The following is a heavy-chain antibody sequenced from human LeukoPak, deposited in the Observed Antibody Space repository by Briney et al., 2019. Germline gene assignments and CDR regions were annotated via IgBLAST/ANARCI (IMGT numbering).Heavy chain of an antibody. CDR3: ARARGRTVTTWELDY. CDR1: GGPFSGYY. D-gene: IGHD4-17*01. J-gene: IGHJ4*02. CDR2: INHSGST. V-gene: IGHV4-34*01. Sequence: PSETLSLTCAFYGGPFSGYYWSGTRHPPGKGREGMGEINHSGSTNYNPSLKSRVTISVDTSKNQFSLKLSSVTAADTAVYYCARARGRTVTTWELDYWGQGTLVTVSS.